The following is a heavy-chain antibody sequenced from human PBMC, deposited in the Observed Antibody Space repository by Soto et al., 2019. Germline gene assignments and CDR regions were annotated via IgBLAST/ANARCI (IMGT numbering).Heavy chain of an antibody. CDR2: IYYSGST. CDR1: GGSISSGGYY. CDR3: AREAVAQQQKYYYYYYGMDV. D-gene: IGHD6-19*01. J-gene: IGHJ6*02. V-gene: IGHV4-31*03. Sequence: SETLSLTCTVSGGSISSGGYYWSWIRQHPGKGLEWIGYIYYSGSTYYNPSLKSRVTISVDTSKNQFSLKLSSVTAADTAVYYCAREAVAQQQKYYYYYYGMDVWGQGTTVTVSS.